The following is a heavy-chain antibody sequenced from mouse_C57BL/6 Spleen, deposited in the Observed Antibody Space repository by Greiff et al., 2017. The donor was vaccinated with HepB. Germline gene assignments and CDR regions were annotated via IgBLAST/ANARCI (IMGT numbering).Heavy chain of an antibody. CDR2: INPYNGDT. CDR1: GYSFTGYF. Sequence: DVHLVESGPELVKPGDSVKISCKASGYSFTGYFMNWVMQSHGKSLEWIGRINPYNGDTFYNQKFKGKATLTVDKSSSTAHMELRSLTSEDSAVYYCARSVRGAMDYWGQGTSVTVSS. CDR3: ARSVRGAMDY. V-gene: IGHV1-20*01. D-gene: IGHD2-14*01. J-gene: IGHJ4*01.